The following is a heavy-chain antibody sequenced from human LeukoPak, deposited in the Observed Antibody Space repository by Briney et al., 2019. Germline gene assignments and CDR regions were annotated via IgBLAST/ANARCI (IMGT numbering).Heavy chain of an antibody. CDR3: VTYSTGLYKGLEF. CDR1: GFTFHDYA. Sequence: GRSLRLSCAASGFTFHDYAMHWVRQAPGKGLEWVANINQDGTDKYYVDSVKGRFTFSRDNAQNSLYLQMSSLRVEDTAVYYCVTYSTGLYKGLEFWGQGTQVTVSS. J-gene: IGHJ4*02. V-gene: IGHV3-7*03. D-gene: IGHD2-8*02. CDR2: INQDGTDK.